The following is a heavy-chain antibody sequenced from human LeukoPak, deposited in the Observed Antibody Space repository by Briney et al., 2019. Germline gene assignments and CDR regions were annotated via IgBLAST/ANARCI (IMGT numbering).Heavy chain of an antibody. V-gene: IGHV3-30*04. CDR1: GFTFSSYA. J-gene: IGHJ4*02. D-gene: IGHD5-18*01. CDR3: ARVQGRYSYGSGFDY. CDR2: ISYDGSNK. Sequence: GRSLRLPCAASGFTFSSYAMHWVRQAPGKGLEWVAVISYDGSNKYYADSVKGRFTISRDNSKNTLYLQMNSLRAEDTAVYYCARVQGRYSYGSGFDYWGQGTLVTVSS.